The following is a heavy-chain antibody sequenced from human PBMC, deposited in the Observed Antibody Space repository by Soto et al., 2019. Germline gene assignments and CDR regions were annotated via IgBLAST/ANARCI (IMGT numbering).Heavy chain of an antibody. V-gene: IGHV3-48*02. CDR2: ISSSSSTI. J-gene: IGHJ4*02. CDR1: GFTFSSYS. D-gene: IGHD3-22*01. CDR3: ARDPNYYDSSGYYSATLPYYFDY. Sequence: GGSLRLSCAASGFTFSSYSMNWVRQAPGKGLEWVSYISSSSSTIYYADSVKGRFTISRDNAKNSLYLQMNSLRDEDTAVYYCARDPNYYDSSGYYSATLPYYFDYWGQGTLVTVSS.